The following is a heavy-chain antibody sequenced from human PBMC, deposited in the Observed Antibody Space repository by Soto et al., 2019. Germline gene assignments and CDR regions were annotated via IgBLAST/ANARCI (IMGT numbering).Heavy chain of an antibody. CDR1: GFTFSNYA. CDR3: AKAYFVWSSEQPYYFDY. V-gene: IGHV3-23*01. D-gene: IGHD3-16*01. J-gene: IGHJ4*02. CDR2: ISGSGGRS. Sequence: EVQLLDSGGGLVQPGGSLRLSCAASGFTFSNYAMTWVRQGPGKGLECVSGISGSGGRSYYADSVKGRFTISRDKSKSTLYLQMNSLRAEDTAVYYCAKAYFVWSSEQPYYFDYWGQGTLVTVSS.